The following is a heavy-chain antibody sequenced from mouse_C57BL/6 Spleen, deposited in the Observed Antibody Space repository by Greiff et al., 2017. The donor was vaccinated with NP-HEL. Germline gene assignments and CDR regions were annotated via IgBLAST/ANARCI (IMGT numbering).Heavy chain of an antibody. CDR2: INYDGSST. J-gene: IGHJ1*03. Sequence: EVNVVESEGGLVQPGSSMKLSCTASGFTFSDYYMAWVRQVPEKGLEWVANINYDGSSTYYLDSLKSRFIISRDNAKNILYLQMSSLKSEDTATYYCARANYGSSPWYFDVWGTGTTVTVSS. CDR1: GFTFSDYY. D-gene: IGHD1-1*01. CDR3: ARANYGSSPWYFDV. V-gene: IGHV5-16*01.